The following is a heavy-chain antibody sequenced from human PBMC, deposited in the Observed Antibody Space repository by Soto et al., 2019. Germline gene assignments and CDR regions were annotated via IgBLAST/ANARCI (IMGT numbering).Heavy chain of an antibody. J-gene: IGHJ4*02. CDR2: INHSGST. CDR3: ARGRASSSSWRYYFDY. D-gene: IGHD6-13*01. CDR1: GGSFSGYY. Sequence: SETLSLTCAVYGGSFSGYYWSWIRQPPGKGLEWIGEINHSGSTNYNPSLKSRVAISVDTSKNQFSLKLSSVTAADTAVYYCARGRASSSSWRYYFDYWGQGTLVTVSS. V-gene: IGHV4-34*01.